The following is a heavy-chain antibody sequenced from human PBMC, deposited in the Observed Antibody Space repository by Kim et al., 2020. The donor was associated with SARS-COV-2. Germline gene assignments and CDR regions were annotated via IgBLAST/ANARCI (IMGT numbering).Heavy chain of an antibody. D-gene: IGHD3-16*01. V-gene: IGHV4-61*01. Sequence: SETLSLTCTVSGGSVSSGSYYWSWIRQPPGRGLEWIGHVFYTGSTTYNPSLESRVTISINTSKNRFTLKVSSLTAADTGVYFCARDQGLGGMDVWGQGTTVTVSS. J-gene: IGHJ6*02. CDR1: GGSVSSGSYY. CDR2: VFYTGST. CDR3: ARDQGLGGMDV.